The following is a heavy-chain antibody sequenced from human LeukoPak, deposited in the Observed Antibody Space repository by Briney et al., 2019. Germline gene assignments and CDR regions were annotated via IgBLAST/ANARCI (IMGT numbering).Heavy chain of an antibody. J-gene: IGHJ3*01. D-gene: IGHD3-3*01. CDR1: GFTFSDYY. CDR3: ALLGVVIPPDTYDV. V-gene: IGHV3-11*04. Sequence: GGSLRLSCAASGFTFSDYYMSWIRQAPGKGLEWVSYISSSGSTINYADSVKGRFTISRDDSKKTLYLQMNSLRTEDTAVYYCALLGVVIPPDTYDVWGQGTLVTVSS. CDR2: ISSSGSTI.